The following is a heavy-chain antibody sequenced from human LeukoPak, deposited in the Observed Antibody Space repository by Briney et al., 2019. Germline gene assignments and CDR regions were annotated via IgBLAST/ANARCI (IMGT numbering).Heavy chain of an antibody. J-gene: IGHJ4*02. V-gene: IGHV3-20*04. CDR2: INWNGGST. Sequence: GGSLRLSCAASGFTFDDYGMSWVRQAPGKGLEWVSGINWNGGSTDYADSVKGRFTISRDNSKNTLYLQMRSLRAEDRAVYYCARESESYDSSGSTFDYWGQGTLVTVSS. D-gene: IGHD3-22*01. CDR3: ARESESYDSSGSTFDY. CDR1: GFTFDDYG.